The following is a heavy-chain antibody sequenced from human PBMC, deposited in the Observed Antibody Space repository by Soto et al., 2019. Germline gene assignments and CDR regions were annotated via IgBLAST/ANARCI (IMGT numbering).Heavy chain of an antibody. CDR1: GFTFSSYA. V-gene: IGHV3-23*01. J-gene: IGHJ4*02. CDR2: ISGGGGST. CDR3: ARDTTRLEH. Sequence: EVQLLESGGDLVQPGGSLRLSCAASGFTFSSYAMNWVRQAPGKGLEWVAAISGGGGSTYYADSVRGRFTISRDNSKDTLYLQMNSLRAEDTALYYCARDTTRLEHWGQGTLVTVSS. D-gene: IGHD1-1*01.